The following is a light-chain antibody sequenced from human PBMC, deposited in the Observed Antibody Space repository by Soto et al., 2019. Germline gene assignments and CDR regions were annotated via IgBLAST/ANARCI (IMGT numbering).Light chain of an antibody. J-gene: IGKJ4*01. CDR2: QAT. CDR1: QSISGW. Sequence: DIQMTQSPSTLSASVGERVDITCRASQSISGWLAWYQQKPGKAPKLLIYQATILESGVPSTFSGSGSGTEFTLTINSLRPDDIATYDCQQYKTYPLTFGGGTKVEIK. CDR3: QQYKTYPLT. V-gene: IGKV1-5*03.